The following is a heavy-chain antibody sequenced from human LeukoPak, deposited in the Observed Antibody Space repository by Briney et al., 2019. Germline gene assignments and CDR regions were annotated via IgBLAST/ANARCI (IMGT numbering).Heavy chain of an antibody. Sequence: GGSLRLSCAASGFTFSSYWMHWVRQAPGKGLVWVSRINSDGSSTSYADSVKGRFTISRDNSKNTLYLQMNSLRAEDTAVYYCAKSGRRGYSYGYRFKYYYDYWGQGTLVTVSS. J-gene: IGHJ4*02. V-gene: IGHV3-74*01. CDR3: AKSGRRGYSYGYRFKYYYDY. CDR2: INSDGSST. D-gene: IGHD5-18*01. CDR1: GFTFSSYW.